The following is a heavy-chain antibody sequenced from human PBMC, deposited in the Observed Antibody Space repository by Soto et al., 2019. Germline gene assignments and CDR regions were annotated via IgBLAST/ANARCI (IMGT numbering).Heavy chain of an antibody. CDR1: GGSISSGGYY. V-gene: IGHV4-31*03. D-gene: IGHD6-13*01. J-gene: IGHJ5*02. CDR3: ARGIAAAGPHPWFDP. CDR2: IYYSGST. Sequence: QVQLQESGPGLVKPSQTLSLTCTVSGGSISSGGYYWSWIRQHPGKGLEWIGYIYYSGSTYYNPSLKSRVTISVDTSKNQFSLKLSSVTAADTAVYYCARGIAAAGPHPWFDPWGQGTLVTVSS.